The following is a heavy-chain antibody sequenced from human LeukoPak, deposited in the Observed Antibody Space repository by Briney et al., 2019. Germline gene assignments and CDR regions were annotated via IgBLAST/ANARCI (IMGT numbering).Heavy chain of an antibody. CDR3: AKAFSPAATWFDP. D-gene: IGHD2-15*01. Sequence: GGSLRLSCAASGFTFSTYGMHWVRQAPGKGLEWVAVIWFDGINKYYADSVKGRFTISRDNSYYTLYLQMNSLRVEDTAVYYCAKAFSPAATWFDPWGQGTLVTVSS. V-gene: IGHV3-33*06. J-gene: IGHJ5*02. CDR2: IWFDGINK. CDR1: GFTFSTYG.